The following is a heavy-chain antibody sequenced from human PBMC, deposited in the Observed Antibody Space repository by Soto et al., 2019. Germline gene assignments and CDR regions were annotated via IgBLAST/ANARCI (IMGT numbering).Heavy chain of an antibody. CDR3: ARDSTSGRYSYGYGDSYGMDV. CDR1: GFTFSSYG. D-gene: IGHD5-18*01. V-gene: IGHV3-33*01. CDR2: IWYDGSNK. J-gene: IGHJ6*02. Sequence: QVQLVESGGGVVQPGRSLRLSCAASGFTFSSYGMHWVRQDPGKGLEWVAVIWYDGSNKYYADSVKGRFTISRDNSKNTLYLRMNSLRAEDTAVYYCARDSTSGRYSYGYGDSYGMDVWGQGTTVTVSS.